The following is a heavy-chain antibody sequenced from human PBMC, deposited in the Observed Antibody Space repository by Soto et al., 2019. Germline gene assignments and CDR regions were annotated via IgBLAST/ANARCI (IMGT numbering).Heavy chain of an antibody. CDR2: INSDGSTR. Sequence: PGGSLRLFCAASGFTFNNYWMHWVRQAPGKGLVWVSRINSDGSTRKYADFVKGRFTISRDNAKNTLYLQMNSLRAKDTAVYYCARLFHYYSSGYYYDWFDPWGQGTLVTVSS. J-gene: IGHJ5*02. D-gene: IGHD3-22*01. CDR1: GFTFNNYW. CDR3: ARLFHYYSSGYYYDWFDP. V-gene: IGHV3-74*01.